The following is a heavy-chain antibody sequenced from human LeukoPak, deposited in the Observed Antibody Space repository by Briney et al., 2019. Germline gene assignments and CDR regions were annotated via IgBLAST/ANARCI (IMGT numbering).Heavy chain of an antibody. D-gene: IGHD3-10*01. CDR2: ISSSGSTI. J-gene: IGHJ4*02. CDR1: GFTFSSYE. CDR3: ARDPSNYYGSGSYYIGGYYFDY. V-gene: IGHV3-48*03. Sequence: PGGSLRLSCAASGFTFSSYEMNWVRQAPGKGLEWVSYISSSGSTIYYADSVKGRFTISRDNAKNSLYLQMNSLRAEDTAVYYCARDPSNYYGSGSYYIGGYYFDYWGQGTLVTVSS.